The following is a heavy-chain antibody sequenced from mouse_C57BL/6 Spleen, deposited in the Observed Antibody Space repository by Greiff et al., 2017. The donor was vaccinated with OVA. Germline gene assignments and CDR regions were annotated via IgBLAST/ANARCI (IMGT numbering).Heavy chain of an antibody. V-gene: IGHV1-50*01. J-gene: IGHJ4*01. CDR1: GYTFTSYW. Sequence: VQLQQSGAELVKPGASVKLSCKASGYTFTSYWMQWVKQRPGQGLEWIGEIDPSDSYTNYNQKFKGKATLTVDTSSSTAYMQLSSLTSEDSAVYYCARWGYYAMDYWGQGTSVTVSS. CDR2: IDPSDSYT. CDR3: ARWGYYAMDY.